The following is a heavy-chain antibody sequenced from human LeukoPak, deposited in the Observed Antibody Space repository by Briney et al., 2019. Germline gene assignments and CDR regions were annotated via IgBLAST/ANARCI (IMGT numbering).Heavy chain of an antibody. Sequence: GGSLRLSCTVSGFTFSNYVLHWVRQAPGKGLEWVAVVSSDGTTKYYGDSVKGRFTISRDNPKNTLYLQMDSLGVEDTAVYYCARISGRQQVDYWGQGTLVTVSS. CDR3: ARISGRQQVDY. CDR2: VSSDGTTK. V-gene: IGHV3-30*01. CDR1: GFTFSNYV. D-gene: IGHD6-13*01. J-gene: IGHJ4*02.